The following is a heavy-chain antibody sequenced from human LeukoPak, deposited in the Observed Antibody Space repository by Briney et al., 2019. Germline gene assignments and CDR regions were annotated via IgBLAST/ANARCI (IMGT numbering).Heavy chain of an antibody. CDR3: ARDGGYYYGVGHPFDY. D-gene: IGHD3-22*01. CDR1: GGSMSSGNYY. V-gene: IGHV4-39*07. CDR2: IYHSGST. Sequence: SETLSLTCTVSGGSMSSGNYYWGWIRQPPGKGLEWIGSIYHSGSTYYNPSLKSRVTISVDTSKNQFSLKLSSVTAADTAVYYCARDGGYYYGVGHPFDYWGQGTLVTVSS. J-gene: IGHJ4*02.